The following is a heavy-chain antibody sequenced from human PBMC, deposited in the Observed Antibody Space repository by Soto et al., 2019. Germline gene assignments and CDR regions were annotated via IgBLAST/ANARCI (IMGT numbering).Heavy chain of an antibody. CDR3: ARGTKIKGGMDV. CDR1: GFIFSTYD. CDR2: MSYDGSNE. Sequence: QVQLVESGGGVVQPGGSLRLSCAASGFIFSTYDIDWVRQAPGKGLECVAVMSYDGSNEYYADSVKGRFTSSRDNSKNTLYLQTNSLRAEDTAVYYCARGTKIKGGMDVWGQGTTVTVSS. V-gene: IGHV3-33*01. J-gene: IGHJ6*02.